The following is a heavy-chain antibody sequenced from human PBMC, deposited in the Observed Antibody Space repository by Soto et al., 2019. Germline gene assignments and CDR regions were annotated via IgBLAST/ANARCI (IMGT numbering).Heavy chain of an antibody. CDR3: ARDGIGCSGGSCSSYYYYYMDV. CDR2: IYSGGST. D-gene: IGHD2-15*01. Sequence: GGSLRLSCAASGFTVSSNYMSWVRQAPGKGLEWVSVIYSGGSTYYADSVKGRFTISGDNPKHMLYLQMNSLRAEDTAVYYCARDGIGCSGGSCSSYYYYYMDVWGKGTTVTVSS. V-gene: IGHV3-66*01. CDR1: GFTVSSNY. J-gene: IGHJ6*03.